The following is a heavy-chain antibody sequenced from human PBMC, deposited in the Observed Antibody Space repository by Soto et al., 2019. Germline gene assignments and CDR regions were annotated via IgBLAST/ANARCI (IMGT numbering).Heavy chain of an antibody. D-gene: IGHD3-9*01. J-gene: IGHJ3*02. CDR1: GGSISSGGYY. V-gene: IGHV4-31*03. CDR2: IYYSGST. CDR3: ARDRSHYDILTGYFRRGAFDI. Sequence: QVQLQESGPGLVKPSQTLSLTCTVSGGSISSGGYYWSWIRQHPGKGLEWSGYIYYSGSTYYNPSLKSRVTISVDTSKNQFSLKLSSVTAADTAVYYCARDRSHYDILTGYFRRGAFDIWGQGTMVTVSS.